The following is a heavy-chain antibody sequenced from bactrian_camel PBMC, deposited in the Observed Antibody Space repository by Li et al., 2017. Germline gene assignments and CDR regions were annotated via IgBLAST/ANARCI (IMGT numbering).Heavy chain of an antibody. D-gene: IGHD2*01. V-gene: IGHV3S53*01. CDR3: AAARCPSGSRPTWLTHWGQARTDFDF. CDR1: HRNTFLNYC. Sequence: QLVESGGGLVQPGGSLRLSCAASHRNTFLNYCMAWVRQAPGKELEEIAAIDRDGRTGYADSAKGRFTISRDNPKSTMYLQMNSLKPEDTAVYYCAAARCPSGSRPTWLTHWGQARTDFDFRGRGTQVTVS. J-gene: IGHJ6*01. CDR2: IDRDGRT.